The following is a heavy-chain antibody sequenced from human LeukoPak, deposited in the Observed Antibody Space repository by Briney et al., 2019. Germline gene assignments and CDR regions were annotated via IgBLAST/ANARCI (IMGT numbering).Heavy chain of an antibody. Sequence: SETLSLTCTVSGGSISSSSYYWGWIRQPPGKGLEWIGSIYYSGSTYYNPSLKSRVTISVDTSKNQFSLKLSSVTAADTAVYYCARGGGYYGLDYWGQGTLVTVSS. D-gene: IGHD3-10*01. CDR1: GGSISSSSYY. CDR3: ARGGGYYGLDY. V-gene: IGHV4-39*01. J-gene: IGHJ4*02. CDR2: IYYSGST.